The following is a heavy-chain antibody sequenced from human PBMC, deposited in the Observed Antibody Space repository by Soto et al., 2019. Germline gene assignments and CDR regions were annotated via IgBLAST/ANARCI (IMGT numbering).Heavy chain of an antibody. Sequence: ASVTVSCKASGGTFSSYAISWVRQAPGQGLEWMGGIIPIFGTANYAQKFQGRVTITADESTGTAYMELSSLRSEDTAVYYCATRLGSSWYGDNWFDPWGQGTLVTVSS. CDR1: GGTFSSYA. D-gene: IGHD6-13*01. V-gene: IGHV1-69*13. CDR2: IIPIFGTA. CDR3: ATRLGSSWYGDNWFDP. J-gene: IGHJ5*02.